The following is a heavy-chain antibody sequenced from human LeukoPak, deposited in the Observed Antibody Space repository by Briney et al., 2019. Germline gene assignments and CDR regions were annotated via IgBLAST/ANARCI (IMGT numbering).Heavy chain of an antibody. V-gene: IGHV3-74*01. CDR1: GFTFSNYW. J-gene: IGHJ6*02. CDR2: INSDGGST. Sequence: GGSLRLSCAASGFTFSNYWMHWVRKAPGKGLVWVSRINSDGGSTNYADSVKGRFTISRDNAKNMLYLQMNSLRAEDTAVYYCARDRFFGMDVWGQGTSVTVSS. CDR3: ARDRFFGMDV.